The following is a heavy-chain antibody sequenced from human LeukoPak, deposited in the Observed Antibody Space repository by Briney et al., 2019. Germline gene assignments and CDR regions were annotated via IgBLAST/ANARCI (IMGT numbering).Heavy chain of an antibody. D-gene: IGHD1-26*01. J-gene: IGHJ6*03. CDR1: GFTFSSYS. CDR3: AREWEPDKYYYYYYMDV. CDR2: ISSSSSYI. Sequence: GGSLRLSCAASGFTFSSYSMNWVRQAPGKGLEWVSSISSSSSYIYYADSVKGRFTISRDKAKNSLYLQMNSLRAEDTAVYYCAREWEPDKYYYYYYMDVWGKGTTVTVSS. V-gene: IGHV3-21*01.